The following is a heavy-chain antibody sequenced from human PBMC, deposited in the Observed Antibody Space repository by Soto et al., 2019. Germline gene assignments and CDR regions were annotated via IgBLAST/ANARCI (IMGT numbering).Heavy chain of an antibody. V-gene: IGHV3-23*01. D-gene: IGHD3-10*01. CDR1: GFTFASYA. CDR3: AKEDKSGAGREYFDY. CDR2: IDAGGGRT. J-gene: IGHJ4*02. Sequence: PGGSLRLSCAASGFTFASYAMAWVRQAPGKGVEWVSGIDAGGGRTYYADSVKGRFTLSRDNSKNMLFLQMNSLRAEDTAIYYCAKEDKSGAGREYFDYCAQGTPVTDSS.